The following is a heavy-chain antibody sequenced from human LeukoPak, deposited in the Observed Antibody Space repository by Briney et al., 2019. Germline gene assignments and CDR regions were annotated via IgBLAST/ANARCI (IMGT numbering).Heavy chain of an antibody. D-gene: IGHD1-26*01. Sequence: GGSLRLSCAASEFTFSAYWMHWVRQAPGKGLVWVSRIRGDGSMTNYADSVKGRFTISRDNAKNTLYLQMNSLRAEDTAVYYCVRDLGGRSGHWGQGTLVTVSS. J-gene: IGHJ4*02. CDR2: IRGDGSMT. V-gene: IGHV3-74*01. CDR3: VRDLGGRSGH. CDR1: EFTFSAYW.